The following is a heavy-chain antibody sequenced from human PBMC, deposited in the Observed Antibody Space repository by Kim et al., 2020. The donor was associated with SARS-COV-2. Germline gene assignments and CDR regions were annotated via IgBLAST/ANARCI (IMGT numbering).Heavy chain of an antibody. D-gene: IGHD1-26*01. J-gene: IGHJ4*02. CDR2: SAK. V-gene: IGHV3-74*01. CDR3: ARGTVGAPG. Sequence: SAKPYANSVKGRLPTSRDNAKKTLYLQMNSRRAEDTAVYYCARGTVGAPGWGQGTLVTVSS.